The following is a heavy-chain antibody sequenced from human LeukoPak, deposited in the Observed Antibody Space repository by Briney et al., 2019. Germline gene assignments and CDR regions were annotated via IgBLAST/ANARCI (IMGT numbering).Heavy chain of an antibody. CDR3: AHSGSNWFDP. V-gene: IGHV2-5*02. CDR2: IYWDDDK. CDR1: GFSLSSTSGVG. J-gene: IGHJ5*02. Sequence: ESGPTLVNPTETLTLTCTFSGFSLSSTSGVGVGWIRQPPGKALEWLALIYWDDDKRYSPSLKSRLTITKDTSKNQVVLTMTNMDPVDTATYYCAHSGSNWFDPWGQGTLVTVSS. D-gene: IGHD6-19*01.